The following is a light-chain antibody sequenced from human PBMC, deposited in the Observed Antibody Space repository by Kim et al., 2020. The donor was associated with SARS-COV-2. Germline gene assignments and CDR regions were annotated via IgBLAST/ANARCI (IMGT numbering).Light chain of an antibody. CDR2: EAA. CDR3: QQNSKWPPAPS. Sequence: PGEGATLSCRASQSLGISLAWYQPTRGQAPRPLIYEAAIRATGIPDRFSGSGSGTDFPLPLRSLDPEDFAIYFCQQNSKWPPAPSLGGGTKVDIK. V-gene: IGKV3-11*01. CDR1: QSLGIS. J-gene: IGKJ4*01.